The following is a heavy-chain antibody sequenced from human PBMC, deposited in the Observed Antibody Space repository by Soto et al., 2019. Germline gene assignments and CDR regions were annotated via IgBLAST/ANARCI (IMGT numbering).Heavy chain of an antibody. Sequence: GASVKVSCKASGYTFTDYYIHWVRQAPGQGLEWMGWINPKSGNTKYEQKFQARVTMTRDTSISTAYMEVSRLTSDDTAVYYCEKDQQYSYNWFDTWGQGTLVTVSS. CDR2: INPKSGNT. J-gene: IGHJ5*02. V-gene: IGHV1-2*02. CDR3: EKDQQYSYNWFDT. CDR1: GYTFTDYY. D-gene: IGHD2-15*01.